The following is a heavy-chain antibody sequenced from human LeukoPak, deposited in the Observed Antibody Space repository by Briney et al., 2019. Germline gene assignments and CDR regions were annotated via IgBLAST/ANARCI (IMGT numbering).Heavy chain of an antibody. V-gene: IGHV3-30*02. CDR1: GFTFSSYG. CDR3: AKDDYYDTSGYRD. J-gene: IGHJ4*02. D-gene: IGHD3-22*01. CDR2: IRYDGSNK. Sequence: GGSLRLSCAASGFTFSSYGMHWVRQAPGKGLEWVAFIRYDGSNKYYADSVKGRFTISRDNSKNTLYLQMNNLRAEDTAVYYCAKDDYYDTSGYRDWGQGTLVTVSS.